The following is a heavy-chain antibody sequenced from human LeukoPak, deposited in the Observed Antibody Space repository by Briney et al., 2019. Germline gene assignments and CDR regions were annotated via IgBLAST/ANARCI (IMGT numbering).Heavy chain of an antibody. J-gene: IGHJ4*02. CDR1: GFTFSRNG. CDR2: ISGSGGST. Sequence: PGGSLRLSCAASGFTFSRNGMTWVRQAPGKGLEWVSAISGSGGSTYYADSVKGRFTISRDNSRNTLYLQMDSLSAEDTAVYYCVKVDTWGQGTLVTVSS. D-gene: IGHD3-22*01. V-gene: IGHV3-23*01. CDR3: VKVDT.